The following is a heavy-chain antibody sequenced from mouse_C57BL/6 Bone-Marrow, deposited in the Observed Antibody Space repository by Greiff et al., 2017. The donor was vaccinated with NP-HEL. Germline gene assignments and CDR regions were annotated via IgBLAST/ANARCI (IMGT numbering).Heavy chain of an antibody. CDR3: ARGNWRDWYFEV. CDR2: IYPGSGST. J-gene: IGHJ1*03. D-gene: IGHD2-1*01. CDR1: GYTFTSYW. V-gene: IGHV1-55*01. Sequence: VQLQQPGAELVKPGASVKMSCKASGYTFTSYWITWVKQRPGQGLEWIGDIYPGSGSTNYIEKFKSKATLTVDTSSSTAYMQLSSLTSEDSAVYYGARGNWRDWYFEVWGTGTTVTVSS.